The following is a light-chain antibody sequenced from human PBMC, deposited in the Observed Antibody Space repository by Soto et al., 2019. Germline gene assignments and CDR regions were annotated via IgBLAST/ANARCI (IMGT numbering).Light chain of an antibody. CDR1: SSDVGGYNY. J-gene: IGLJ2*01. CDR2: EVS. CDR3: SSYTSDNAYVL. Sequence: QSVLTQPASVSGSPGQSITISCTGTSSDVGGYNYVSWYQQHPGKAPKLIIFEVSNRPSGVSNRFSGSKSGNTASLTISGLQADDEADYYCSSYTSDNAYVLLGGGTQLTVL. V-gene: IGLV2-14*01.